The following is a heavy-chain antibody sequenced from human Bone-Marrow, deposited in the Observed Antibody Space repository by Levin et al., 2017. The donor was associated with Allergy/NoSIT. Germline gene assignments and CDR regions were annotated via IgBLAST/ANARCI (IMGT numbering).Heavy chain of an antibody. J-gene: IGHJ4*02. CDR2: IKPRTDGATT. D-gene: IGHD2-8*01. Sequence: GESLKISCVGSGLSFSDAWMSWVRQVPGKGLEWVGRIKPRTDGATTDYAAPVNGRFTISRDDSDSTLYLQLNNLNTEDTAVYYCTTKIQYCTNGISPAMWSHWGQRTQVTVSS. CDR3: TTKIQYCTNGISPAMWSH. V-gene: IGHV3-15*01. CDR1: GLSFSDAW.